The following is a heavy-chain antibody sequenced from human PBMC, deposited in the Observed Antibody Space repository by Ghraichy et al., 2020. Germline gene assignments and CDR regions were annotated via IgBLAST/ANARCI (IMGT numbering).Heavy chain of an antibody. D-gene: IGHD6-19*01. CDR1: GFTFHSAW. CDR2: IKSKTDGGST. Sequence: GGSLRLSCAASGFTFHSAWMTWVRQAPGKGLEWVGRIKSKTDGGSTDCAAPVEGRFTISRDDSKNTLYLQMNSLKTEDTAVYYCTTGGAGSDYWGQGTLVTVSS. CDR3: TTGGAGSDY. V-gene: IGHV3-15*01. J-gene: IGHJ4*02.